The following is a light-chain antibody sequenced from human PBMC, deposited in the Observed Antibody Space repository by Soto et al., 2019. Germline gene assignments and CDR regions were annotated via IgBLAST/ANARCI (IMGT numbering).Light chain of an antibody. CDR2: EVS. CDR1: SSDVGGYNF. J-gene: IGLJ2*01. Sequence: QSVLTQPPSASGSPGQSVTISCTGTSSDVGGYNFVSWYQQHPGKAPKLMIYEVSERPSGVPDRFSGSKSGNTASLTVSWLQAEDEADYYCSSYAGSNIVVFGGGTKLTVL. V-gene: IGLV2-8*01. CDR3: SSYAGSNIVV.